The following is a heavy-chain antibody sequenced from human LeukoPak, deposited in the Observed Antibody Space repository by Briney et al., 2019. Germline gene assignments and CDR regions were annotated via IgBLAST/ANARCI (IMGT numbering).Heavy chain of an antibody. Sequence: GGSLRLSCAASGFTFRSYAMHWVRQAPGKGLEWVAVMWYDGSNEYYADSVKGRFTISRDNSKNTLYLQMNSLRAEDTAVYYCARGDLQYQFENYYYGMDVRGQGTTVTVSS. J-gene: IGHJ6*02. V-gene: IGHV3-33*01. CDR3: ARGDLQYQFENYYYGMDV. D-gene: IGHD3-10*01. CDR2: MWYDGSNE. CDR1: GFTFRSYA.